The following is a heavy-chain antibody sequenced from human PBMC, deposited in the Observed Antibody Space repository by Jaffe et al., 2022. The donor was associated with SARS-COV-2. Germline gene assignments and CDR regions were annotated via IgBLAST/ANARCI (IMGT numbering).Heavy chain of an antibody. V-gene: IGHV4-39*01. CDR2: IYYSGST. CDR1: GGSISSSSYY. J-gene: IGHJ1*01. CDR3: ARHPQGGRGSYRFQH. Sequence: QLQLQESGPGLVKPSETLSLTCTVSGGSISSSSYYWGWIRQPPGKGLEWIGSIYYSGSTYYNPSLKSRVTISVDTSKNQFSLKLSSVTAADTAVYYCARHPQGGRGSYRFQHWGQGTLVTVSS. D-gene: IGHD1-26*01.